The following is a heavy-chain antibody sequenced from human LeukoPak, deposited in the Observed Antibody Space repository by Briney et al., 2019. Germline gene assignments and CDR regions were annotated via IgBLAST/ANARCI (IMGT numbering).Heavy chain of an antibody. CDR2: ISSSSSYI. CDR1: GFTFSSYS. D-gene: IGHD1-26*01. J-gene: IGHJ6*02. CDR3: AREGSIGSIGSMDV. Sequence: GGSLRLSCAASGFTFSSYSMNWVRQAPGKGLEWVSSISSSSSYIYYADSVKGRFTISRDNTKNSLYLQMNSLRAEDTAVSYCAREGSIGSIGSMDVWGQGTTVTVSS. V-gene: IGHV3-21*01.